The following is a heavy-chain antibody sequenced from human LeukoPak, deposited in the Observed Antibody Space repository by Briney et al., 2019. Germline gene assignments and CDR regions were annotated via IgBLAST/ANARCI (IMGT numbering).Heavy chain of an antibody. D-gene: IGHD3-10*01. CDR1: GGSFSGYY. J-gene: IGHJ4*02. V-gene: IGHV4-34*01. Sequence: SETLSLTCAVYGGSFSGYYWSWIRQPPGKGLEWIGEINHSGSTNYNPSLKSRVTISVDTSKNQFSLKLSSVTAADTAVYYCASLPRTDYGSGSFDYWGQGTLVTVSS. CDR3: ASLPRTDYGSGSFDY. CDR2: INHSGST.